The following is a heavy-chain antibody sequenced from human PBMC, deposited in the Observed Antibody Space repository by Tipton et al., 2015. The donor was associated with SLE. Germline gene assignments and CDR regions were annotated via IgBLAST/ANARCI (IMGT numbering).Heavy chain of an antibody. J-gene: IGHJ4*02. V-gene: IGHV4-61*05. CDR3: AGGLAVAGTRDY. CDR2: VFYTGST. D-gene: IGHD6-19*01. Sequence: TLSLTCTVSGGSISGSDYYWGWIRQPPGKGLEWIGYVFYTGSTKYNPSLDSRVTISVDTSKNQFSLKLGSVTAADTAIYYCAGGLAVAGTRDYWGQGTLVTVSS. CDR1: GGSISGSDYY.